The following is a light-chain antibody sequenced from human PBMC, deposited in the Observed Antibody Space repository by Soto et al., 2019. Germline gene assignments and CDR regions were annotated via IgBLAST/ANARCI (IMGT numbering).Light chain of an antibody. Sequence: EIVLTQSPGTLSLSPGERATLSSRASQSLSSSYLAWYQQKPGQAPRLLIYDASSRATGIPDRFSGSGSGTDFTLTISRLEPEDFAVYYCQQYGSSPRTFGQGTKVEIK. J-gene: IGKJ1*01. CDR2: DAS. CDR3: QQYGSSPRT. V-gene: IGKV3-20*01. CDR1: QSLSSSY.